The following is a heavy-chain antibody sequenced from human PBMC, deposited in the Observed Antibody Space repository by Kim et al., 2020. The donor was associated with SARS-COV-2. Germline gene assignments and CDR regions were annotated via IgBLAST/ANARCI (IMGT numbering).Heavy chain of an antibody. CDR1: GYTFTSYY. J-gene: IGHJ6*02. CDR2: INPSGGST. V-gene: IGHV1-46*01. CDR3: ARSAGAQYCSSTSCHHGAQTYYYYYGMDV. Sequence: ASVKVSCKASGYTFTSYYMHWVRQAPGQGLEWMGIINPSGGSTSYAQKFQGRVTMTRDTSTSTVYMELSSLRSEDTAVYYCARSAGAQYCSSTSCHHGAQTYYYYYGMDVWGQGTTVTVSS. D-gene: IGHD2-2*01.